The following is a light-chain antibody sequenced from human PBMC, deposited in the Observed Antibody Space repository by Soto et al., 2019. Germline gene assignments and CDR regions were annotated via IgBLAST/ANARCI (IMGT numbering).Light chain of an antibody. CDR1: SSDVGGYNY. CDR2: EVS. V-gene: IGLV2-14*01. CDR3: SSYTSTSALPV. J-gene: IGLJ3*02. Sequence: QSALTQPASVSGSPGQSITISCTGTSSDVGGYNYVSWYQQHPGKAPKLMIFEVSNRPSGVSIRLSGSKSGNTASLTISGLQAEDEADYYCSSYTSTSALPVFAGGTKVTVL.